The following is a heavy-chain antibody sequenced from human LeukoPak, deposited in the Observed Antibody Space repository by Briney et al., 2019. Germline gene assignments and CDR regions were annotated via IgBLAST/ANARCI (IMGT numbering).Heavy chain of an antibody. D-gene: IGHD3-22*01. J-gene: IGHJ3*02. V-gene: IGHV3-30*04. CDR1: GFTFSSYA. CDR3: ARDEIVVVITGAFDI. Sequence: GGSLRLSCAASGFTFSSYAMHWVRQAPGKGLEWVAVTSYDGSNKYYADSVKGRFTISRDNSKNTLYLQMNSLRAEDTAVYYCARDEIVVVITGAFDIWGQGTMVTVSS. CDR2: TSYDGSNK.